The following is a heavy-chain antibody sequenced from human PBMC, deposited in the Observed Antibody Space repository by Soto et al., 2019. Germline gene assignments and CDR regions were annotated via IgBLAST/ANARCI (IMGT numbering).Heavy chain of an antibody. J-gene: IGHJ6*02. CDR2: TYYRSKWYS. Sequence: QTLSLACAISGDSVSSNSDAWNLMRQSPSRGLEWLGRTYYRSKWYSDYAVSVKSRITINPDTSKNQFSLQLNSVTPGDTAVYYCARDRKAGSYLPGKTYYYYYGMDVWGQGTTVTVS. V-gene: IGHV6-1*01. CDR1: GDSVSSNSDA. CDR3: ARDRKAGSYLPGKTYYYYYGMDV. D-gene: IGHD3-10*01.